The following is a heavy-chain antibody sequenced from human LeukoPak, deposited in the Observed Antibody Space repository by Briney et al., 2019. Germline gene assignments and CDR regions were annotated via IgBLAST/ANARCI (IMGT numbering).Heavy chain of an antibody. CDR2: FDPEDGET. CDR3: ATDSPDLITGDYYYYYMDV. D-gene: IGHD1-14*01. Sequence: GASVKVSCKVSGYTLTELSMHWVRQAPGKGLEWMGGFDPEDGETIYAQKFQGRVTMTEDTSTDTAYMELSSLRSEDTAVYYCATDSPDLITGDYYYYYMDVWGKGTTVTVSS. J-gene: IGHJ6*03. CDR1: GYTLTELS. V-gene: IGHV1-24*01.